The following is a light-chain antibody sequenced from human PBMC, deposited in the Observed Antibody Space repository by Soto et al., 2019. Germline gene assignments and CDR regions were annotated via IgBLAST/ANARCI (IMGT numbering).Light chain of an antibody. Sequence: EIVLTQSPAPLPLSPGERATLSCRASRSVRSYLAWYQQKPGQAPRLLIYDASIRAAGIPARFSGSGSETDFTLTISNLEPEDFAVYYCQQRYAWPPITFGQGTRLEIK. CDR2: DAS. CDR1: RSVRSY. J-gene: IGKJ5*01. CDR3: QQRYAWPPIT. V-gene: IGKV3-11*01.